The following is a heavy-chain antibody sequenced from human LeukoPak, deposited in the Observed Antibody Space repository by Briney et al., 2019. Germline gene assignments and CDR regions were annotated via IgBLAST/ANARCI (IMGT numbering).Heavy chain of an antibody. V-gene: IGHV5-51*01. J-gene: IGHJ4*02. CDR2: IYPGDSDT. CDR1: RYSFTSYW. CDR3: ARQRARSAPDY. Sequence: GESLKISCKGSRYSFTSYWIGWVRQMPGKGLEWMGIIYPGDSDTRYSPSFQGQVTISADKSISTAYLQWSSLKASDTAMYFCARQRARSAPDYWGQGTLVTVSS.